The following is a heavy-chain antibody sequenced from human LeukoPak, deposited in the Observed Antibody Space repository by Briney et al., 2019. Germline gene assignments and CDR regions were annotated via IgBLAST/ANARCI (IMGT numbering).Heavy chain of an antibody. CDR3: ARGHYRGTYPLHWFDP. J-gene: IGHJ5*02. CDR1: GGSISPYY. Sequence: SETLSLTCTVSGGSISPYYWTWIRQPPGKGLQYIGYIYYSGSTNYNPSLKSRITISVDTSKNQFSLKLSSVTAADTAVYYCARGHYRGTYPLHWFDPWGQGTLVTVSS. CDR2: IYYSGST. D-gene: IGHD1-26*01. V-gene: IGHV4-59*01.